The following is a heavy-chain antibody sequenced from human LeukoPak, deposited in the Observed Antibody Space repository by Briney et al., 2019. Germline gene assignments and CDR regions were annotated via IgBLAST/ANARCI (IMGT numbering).Heavy chain of an antibody. CDR2: ISYDGSNE. Sequence: GGSLRLSCAASGFTFSSYGMHWVRQAPGKWLEWVALISYDGSNEYYADSVRGRFTISRDNSKFTLYMQMNSLRAEDTAVYYCARVRAGYCTSTSCYTGMDVWGQGATVTVSS. CDR3: ARVRAGYCTSTSCYTGMDV. V-gene: IGHV3-30*03. D-gene: IGHD2-2*01. CDR1: GFTFSSYG. J-gene: IGHJ6*02.